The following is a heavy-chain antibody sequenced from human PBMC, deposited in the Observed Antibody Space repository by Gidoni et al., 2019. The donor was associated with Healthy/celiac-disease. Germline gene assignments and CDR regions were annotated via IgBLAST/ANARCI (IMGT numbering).Heavy chain of an antibody. CDR3: ARQGVPAASNYYYYMDV. CDR2: INAGNGNT. Sequence: QVQLVQSGAEVKKPGASVKVSCKASGYTFTSYAMHWVRQAPGQRLEWMGWINAGNGNTKYSQKFQGRVTITRDTSASTAYMELSSLRSEDTAVYYCARQGVPAASNYYYYMDVWGKGTTVTVSS. V-gene: IGHV1-3*01. D-gene: IGHD2-2*01. J-gene: IGHJ6*03. CDR1: GYTFTSYA.